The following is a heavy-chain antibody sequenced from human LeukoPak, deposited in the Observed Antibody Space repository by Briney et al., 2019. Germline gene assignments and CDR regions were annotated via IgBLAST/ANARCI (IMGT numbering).Heavy chain of an antibody. J-gene: IGHJ4*02. CDR2: IKQDGSEK. Sequence: GGSLRLSCAASGFTFSSYWMSWVRQAPGKGLEWVANIKQDGSEKYYVDSVKGRFTISRDNAKNSLYLQMNSLRAEDTAVYYCARAATGWYSPIDYWGQGTLVTVSS. CDR3: ARAATGWYSPIDY. CDR1: GFTFSSYW. D-gene: IGHD6-19*01. V-gene: IGHV3-7*01.